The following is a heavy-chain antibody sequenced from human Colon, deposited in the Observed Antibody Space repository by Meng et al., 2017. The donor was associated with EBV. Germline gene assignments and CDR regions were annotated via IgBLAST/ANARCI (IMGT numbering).Heavy chain of an antibody. CDR2: IIHGGSP. CDR1: GGSLSGAH. D-gene: IGHD2-8*02. J-gene: IGHJ4*02. V-gene: IGHV4-34*12. Sequence: QAPPQRWGPSLFKPSDALSRPCAVKGGSLSGAHWHGLRHPPGKGLEWIGEIIHGGSPSYNPSLKSRVTISIDTSKNQLSLMLSSVTAADTAVYYCARRPTGIDYWGQGTLVTVSS. CDR3: ARRPTGIDY.